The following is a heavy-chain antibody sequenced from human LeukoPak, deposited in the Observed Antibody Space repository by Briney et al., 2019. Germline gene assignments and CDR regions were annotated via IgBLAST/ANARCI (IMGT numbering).Heavy chain of an antibody. CDR2: INHSGTT. D-gene: IGHD2-15*01. CDR3: ARFPCSGDSCYSGIRAFDI. V-gene: IGHV4-34*01. J-gene: IGHJ3*02. Sequence: PSETLSLTCAVYGGSLSGYYWNWIRQSPGKGLEWIGEINHSGTTNYIASLKSRVTISVDTSKKQFSLKLSSVTAADTAVYYCARFPCSGDSCYSGIRAFDIWGQGTMVTVSS. CDR1: GGSLSGYY.